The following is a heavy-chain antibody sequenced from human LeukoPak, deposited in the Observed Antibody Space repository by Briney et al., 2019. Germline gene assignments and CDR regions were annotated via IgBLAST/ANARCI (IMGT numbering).Heavy chain of an antibody. CDR3: ARDLGIAVVGEAFDI. CDR1: GGTFSSYA. CDR2: IIPIFGTA. V-gene: IGHV1-69*05. D-gene: IGHD6-19*01. Sequence: KVSCKASGGTFSSYAISWVRQAPGQGLEWMGRIIPIFGTANYAQKFQGRVTITTDESTSTAYMELSSLRSEDTAAYYCARDLGIAVVGEAFDIWGQGTMVTVSS. J-gene: IGHJ3*02.